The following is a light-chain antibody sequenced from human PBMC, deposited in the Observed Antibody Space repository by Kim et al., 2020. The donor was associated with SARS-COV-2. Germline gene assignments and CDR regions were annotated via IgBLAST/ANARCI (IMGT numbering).Light chain of an antibody. V-gene: IGLV2-14*03. CDR1: SSDVGGYNY. CDR2: DVS. CDR3: SSYTSSSTPYV. J-gene: IGLJ1*01. Sequence: QSITISCAGTSSDVGGYNYVSWYQQHPGKAPTLMIYDVSNRPSGVSNRFSGSKSGNTVSLTISGLQAEDEADYYCSSYTSSSTPYVFGTGTKVTVL.